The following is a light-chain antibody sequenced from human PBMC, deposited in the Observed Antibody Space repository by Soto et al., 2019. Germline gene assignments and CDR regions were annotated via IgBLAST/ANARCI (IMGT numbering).Light chain of an antibody. CDR2: TAS. CDR3: PQYNPYPWP. J-gene: IGKJ4*01. V-gene: IGKV1-5*03. Sequence: DIQMTQSPYTLSASRGDTVTITCRASENINKFLAWNQPRPGKATKLLMYTASSLKRWVAARLSGSASGTEFTLTIRSVQSDDFAIYHCPQYNPYPWPFGKGNRLDLK. CDR1: ENINKF.